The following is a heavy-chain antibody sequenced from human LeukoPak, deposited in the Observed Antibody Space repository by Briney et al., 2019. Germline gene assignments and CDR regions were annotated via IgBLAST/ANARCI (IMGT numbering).Heavy chain of an antibody. CDR2: ISSSSSNI. Sequence: GGSLRLSCAASGFTFSSYSMNWVRQAPGKGLEWVSYISSSSSNIYHAASVKGRFTISRDNAKNSLYLQMNSLRAEDTAVYYCARLKYYYDSSGYRAEYFQHWGQGTLVTVSS. V-gene: IGHV3-48*01. D-gene: IGHD3-22*01. CDR3: ARLKYYYDSSGYRAEYFQH. J-gene: IGHJ1*01. CDR1: GFTFSSYS.